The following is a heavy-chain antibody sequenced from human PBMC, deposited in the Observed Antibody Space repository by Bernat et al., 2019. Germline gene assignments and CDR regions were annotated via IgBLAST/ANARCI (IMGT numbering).Heavy chain of an antibody. CDR3: ARARRDYIWGSYRPFDY. CDR1: GYTFTSYA. J-gene: IGHJ4*02. D-gene: IGHD3-16*02. V-gene: IGHV1-3*01. CDR2: INAGNGNT. Sequence: QVQLVQSGAEVKKPGASVKVSCKASGYTFTSYAMHWVHQAPGQRLEWMGWINAGNGNTKYSQKFQGRVTITRDTSASTAYMELSSLRSEDTAVYYCARARRDYIWGSYRPFDYWGQGTLVTVSS.